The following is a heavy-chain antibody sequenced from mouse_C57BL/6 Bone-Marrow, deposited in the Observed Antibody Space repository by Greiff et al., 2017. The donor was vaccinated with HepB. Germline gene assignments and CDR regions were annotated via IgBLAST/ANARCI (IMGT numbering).Heavy chain of an antibody. V-gene: IGHV1-7*01. J-gene: IGHJ4*01. CDR2: INPSSGYT. CDR3: ARVRGIGDY. CDR1: GYTFTSYW. Sequence: QVQLKQSGTVLARPGASVKMSCKTSGYTFTSYWMHWVKQRPGQGLEWIGYINPSSGYTKYNQKFKDKATLTADKSSSTAYMQLSSLTYEDSAVYYCARVRGIGDYWGQGTSVTVSS. D-gene: IGHD2-14*01.